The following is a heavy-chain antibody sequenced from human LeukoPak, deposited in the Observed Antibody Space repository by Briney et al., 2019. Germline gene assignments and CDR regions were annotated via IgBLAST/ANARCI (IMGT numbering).Heavy chain of an antibody. D-gene: IGHD1-26*01. J-gene: IGHJ4*02. Sequence: SVKVPCKASGDTFSSYAISWVRQAPGQGLEWVGRIIPIFGTANYAQKFQGRVTITTDESTSTAYMELSSLRSEDTAVYYCARDLYSGSYHNYFDYWGQGTLVTVSS. V-gene: IGHV1-69*05. CDR1: GDTFSSYA. CDR3: ARDLYSGSYHNYFDY. CDR2: IIPIFGTA.